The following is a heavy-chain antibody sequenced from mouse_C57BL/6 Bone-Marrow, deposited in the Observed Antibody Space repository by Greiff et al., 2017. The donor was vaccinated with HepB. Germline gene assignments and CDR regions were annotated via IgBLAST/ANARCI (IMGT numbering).Heavy chain of an antibody. D-gene: IGHD2-4*01. CDR1: GYTFTSYG. CDR3: AREYDYDPSIAY. V-gene: IGHV1-81*01. CDR2: IYPRSGNT. J-gene: IGHJ3*01. Sequence: QVQLKQSGAELARPGASVKLSCKASGYTFTSYGISWVKQRTGQGLEWIGEIYPRSGNTYYNEKFKGKATLTADKSSSTAYMELRSLTSEDSAVYFCAREYDYDPSIAYWGQGTLVTVSA.